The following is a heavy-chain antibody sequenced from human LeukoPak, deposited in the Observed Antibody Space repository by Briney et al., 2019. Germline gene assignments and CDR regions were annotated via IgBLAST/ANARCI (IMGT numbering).Heavy chain of an antibody. J-gene: IGHJ4*02. CDR3: ARGGTGAFDY. Sequence: GGSLRLSCAASGFPFTSGFTFSDHYMSWIRQAPGKGLEWVSYISSTSAYTSYADSVKGRFTISRDNANNSLFLQMNGLRAEDTAIYFCARGGTGAFDYWGQGTLVTVSS. D-gene: IGHD2-8*02. CDR1: GFPFTSGFTFSDHY. CDR2: ISSTSAYT. V-gene: IGHV3-11*06.